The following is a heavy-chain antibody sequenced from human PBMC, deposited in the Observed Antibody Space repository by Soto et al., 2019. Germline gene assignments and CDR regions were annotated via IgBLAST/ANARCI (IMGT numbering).Heavy chain of an antibody. V-gene: IGHV3-30-3*01. CDR3: ARDLDPSYYYDSSGSALIDY. CDR2: ISYDGSNK. CDR1: GFTFSSYA. J-gene: IGHJ4*02. Sequence: LRLSCAASGFTFSSYAMHWVRQAPGKGLEWVAVISYDGSNKYYADSVKGRFTISRDNSKNTLYLQMNSLRAEDTAVYYCARDLDPSYYYDSSGSALIDYWGQGTLVTVSS. D-gene: IGHD3-22*01.